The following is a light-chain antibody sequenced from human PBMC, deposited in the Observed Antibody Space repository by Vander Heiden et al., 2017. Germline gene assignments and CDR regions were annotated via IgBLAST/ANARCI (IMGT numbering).Light chain of an antibody. CDR3: SSYTTSSTSV. CDR1: SSDVAGYNY. Sequence: QSALTQPASASGSPGQSITISCTGTSSDVAGYNYVSWYQQHPGKAPKLMIHDVSNRPSGVSNRFSGSKSGNTASLTISGLQAEDEADYYCSSYTTSSTSVFGGGTKLTVL. J-gene: IGLJ3*02. CDR2: DVS. V-gene: IGLV2-14*01.